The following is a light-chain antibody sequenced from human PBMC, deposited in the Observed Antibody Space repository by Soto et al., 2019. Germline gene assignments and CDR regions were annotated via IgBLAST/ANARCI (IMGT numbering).Light chain of an antibody. Sequence: VVTQSPATLSVFPGETATLSCRASQSIRSDLAWYQHKPDQAPRLLMYGASTRATGTPARFSGSGSGTEFTLTISSLQSEDFAVYFCHQYNNWPPITFGQGTRLEIK. V-gene: IGKV3-15*01. CDR1: QSIRSD. J-gene: IGKJ5*01. CDR2: GAS. CDR3: HQYNNWPPIT.